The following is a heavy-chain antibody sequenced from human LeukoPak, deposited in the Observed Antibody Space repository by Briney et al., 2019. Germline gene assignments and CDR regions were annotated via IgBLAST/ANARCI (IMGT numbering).Heavy chain of an antibody. D-gene: IGHD2-15*01. CDR1: GGSISSYY. J-gene: IGHJ4*02. Sequence: SETLSLTCAVSGGSISSYYWSWIRQPAGKGLEWIGRIYTSGTTNYNPSLKSRVTMSVDTSKNQFSLNLNSVTAADTAVYYCARTSPRCATFDYWGQGTLVTVSS. V-gene: IGHV4-4*07. CDR3: ARTSPRCATFDY. CDR2: IYTSGTT.